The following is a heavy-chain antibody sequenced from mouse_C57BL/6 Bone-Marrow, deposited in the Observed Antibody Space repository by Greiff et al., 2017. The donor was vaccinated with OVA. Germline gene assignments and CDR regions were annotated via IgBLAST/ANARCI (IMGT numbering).Heavy chain of an antibody. J-gene: IGHJ2*01. D-gene: IGHD2-2*01. Sequence: QVQLQQPGAELVRPGSSVKLSCKASGYTFTSYWMHWVKQRPIQGLEWIGNIDPSDSETHYNQKFKDKATLTVDKSSSTAYMQLSSLTSEDSAVYDCARWGYPYSFDYWGQGTTLTVSS. CDR3: ARWGYPYSFDY. V-gene: IGHV1-52*01. CDR2: IDPSDSET. CDR1: GYTFTSYW.